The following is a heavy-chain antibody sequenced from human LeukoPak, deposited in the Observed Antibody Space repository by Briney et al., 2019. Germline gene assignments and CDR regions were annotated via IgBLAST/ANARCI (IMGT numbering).Heavy chain of an antibody. Sequence: PSETLSLTCTVSGGSISSYYWSWIRQPPGTGLEWIACISYSGSTKYNPSLKSRVTISVDTSKNQLSLKLSSVTAADTAVYYCAREPGFDSSGYLNWFDPWGQGTLVTVSS. CDR3: AREPGFDSSGYLNWFDP. CDR2: ISYSGST. V-gene: IGHV4-59*01. J-gene: IGHJ5*02. D-gene: IGHD3-22*01. CDR1: GGSISSYY.